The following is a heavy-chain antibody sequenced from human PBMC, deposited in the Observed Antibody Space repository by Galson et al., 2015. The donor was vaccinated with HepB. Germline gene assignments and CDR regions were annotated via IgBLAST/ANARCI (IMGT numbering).Heavy chain of an antibody. D-gene: IGHD3-22*01. J-gene: IGHJ4*02. CDR3: ARVANYYDSSGYYPDY. CDR1: GYTFTSYA. V-gene: IGHV7-4-1*02. Sequence: SVKVSCKASGYTFTSYAMNWVRQAPGQGLEWMGWINTNTGNPTYAQGFTGRFVFSLDTSVSTAYLQISSLKAEDTAVYYCARVANYYDSSGYYPDYWGQGTLVTVSS. CDR2: INTNTGNP.